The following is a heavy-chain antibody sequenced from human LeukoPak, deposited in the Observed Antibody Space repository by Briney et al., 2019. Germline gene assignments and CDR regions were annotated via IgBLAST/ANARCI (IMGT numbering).Heavy chain of an antibody. CDR2: IYYSGST. D-gene: IGHD3-10*01. CDR1: GGSISGSSYY. Sequence: SETLSLTCTVSGGSISGSSYYWGWIRQPPGKGLEWIGSIYYSGSTYYNPSLKSRVTISVDTSKNQFSLKLSSVTAADTAVYYCARQIGYGSEYYFDYWGQGTLVTVSS. J-gene: IGHJ4*02. V-gene: IGHV4-39*01. CDR3: ARQIGYGSEYYFDY.